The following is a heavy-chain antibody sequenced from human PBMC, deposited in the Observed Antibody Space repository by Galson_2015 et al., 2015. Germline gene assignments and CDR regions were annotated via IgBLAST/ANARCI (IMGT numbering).Heavy chain of an antibody. Sequence: YAQKVQGRVTITADESTSTAYMELSSLSSEDTAVYYCAREPSMITFGGVLAAGHYWGQGTLVTVSS. J-gene: IGHJ4*02. D-gene: IGHD3-16*02. CDR3: AREPSMITFGGVLAAGHY. V-gene: IGHV1-69*01.